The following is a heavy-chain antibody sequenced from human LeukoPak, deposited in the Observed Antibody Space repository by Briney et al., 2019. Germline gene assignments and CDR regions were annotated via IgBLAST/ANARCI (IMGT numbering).Heavy chain of an antibody. CDR2: ISYDGSNK. CDR1: GFTFSSYG. V-gene: IGHV3-30*03. D-gene: IGHD3-3*01. J-gene: IGHJ5*02. Sequence: GGSLRLSCAASGFTFSSYGMHWVRQAPGKGLEWVAVISYDGSNKYYADSVKGRFTISRDNSKNTLYLQMNSRRAEDTAVYYCASPRITIFGVAPWGQGTLVTVSS. CDR3: ASPRITIFGVAP.